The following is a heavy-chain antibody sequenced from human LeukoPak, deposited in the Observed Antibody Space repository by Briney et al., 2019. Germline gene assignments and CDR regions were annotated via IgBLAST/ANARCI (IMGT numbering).Heavy chain of an antibody. D-gene: IGHD2-2*01. J-gene: IGHJ4*02. CDR2: INHSGST. CDR1: GFTFSSYS. CDR3: ARRTNCSSTSCFDY. V-gene: IGHV4-34*01. Sequence: GSLRLSCAASGFTFSSYSMNWVRQPPGKGLEWIGEINHSGSTNYNPSLKSRVTISVDTSKNQFSLKLSSVTAADTAVYYCARRTNCSSTSCFDYWGQGTLVTVSS.